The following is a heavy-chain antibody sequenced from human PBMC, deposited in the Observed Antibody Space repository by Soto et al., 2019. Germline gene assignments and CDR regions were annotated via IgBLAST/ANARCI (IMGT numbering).Heavy chain of an antibody. D-gene: IGHD6-19*01. CDR3: ARDSSGWTY. Sequence: QVQLVESGGGVVQPGRSLRLSCAASGFTFSSYAMHWVRQAPGKGLEWVAVISYDGSNKYYADSVKGRFTISRDNSKNTLYLQMNSLRAEDTAVYYCARDSSGWTYWVQGTLVTVSS. CDR1: GFTFSSYA. V-gene: IGHV3-30-3*01. J-gene: IGHJ4*02. CDR2: ISYDGSNK.